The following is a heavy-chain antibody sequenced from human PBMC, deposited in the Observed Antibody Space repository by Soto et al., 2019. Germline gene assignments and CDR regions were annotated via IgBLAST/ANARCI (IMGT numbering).Heavy chain of an antibody. J-gene: IGHJ3*02. CDR1: GYTFTSYG. V-gene: IGHV1-18*01. D-gene: IGHD2-21*01. CDR2: ISAYNGNT. CDR3: ARDIVVVIAMRGLGPLGDAFDI. Sequence: ASVKVSCKASGYTFTSYGISWVRQAPGQGLEWMGWISAYNGNTNYAQKLQGRVTMTTDTSTSTAYMELRSLRSDDTAVYYCARDIVVVIAMRGLGPLGDAFDIWGQGTMVTVSS.